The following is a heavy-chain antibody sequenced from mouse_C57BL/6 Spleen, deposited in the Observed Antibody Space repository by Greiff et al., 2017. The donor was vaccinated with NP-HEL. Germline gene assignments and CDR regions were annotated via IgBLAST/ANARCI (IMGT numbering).Heavy chain of an antibody. J-gene: IGHJ4*01. CDR2: SRNKANDYTT. Sequence: EVKLMESGGGLVQSGRSLRLSCATSGFTFSDFYMEWVRQAPGKGLEWIAASRNKANDYTTEYSASVKGRFIVSRDTSQSILYLQMNALRAEDTAIYYCARDADYYGSSRTSMDYWGQGTSVTVSS. CDR3: ARDADYYGSSRTSMDY. CDR1: GFTFSDFY. V-gene: IGHV7-1*01. D-gene: IGHD1-1*01.